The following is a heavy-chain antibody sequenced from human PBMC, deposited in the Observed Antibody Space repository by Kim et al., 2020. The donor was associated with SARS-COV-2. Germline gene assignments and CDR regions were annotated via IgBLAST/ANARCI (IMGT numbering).Heavy chain of an antibody. Sequence: RFTISRDNSKNTLYLQMNSLRAEDTAVYYCAKDQSRGVTIFGVVIPWFDPWGQGTLVTVSS. CDR3: AKDQSRGVTIFGVVIPWFDP. J-gene: IGHJ5*02. D-gene: IGHD3-3*01. V-gene: IGHV3-23*01.